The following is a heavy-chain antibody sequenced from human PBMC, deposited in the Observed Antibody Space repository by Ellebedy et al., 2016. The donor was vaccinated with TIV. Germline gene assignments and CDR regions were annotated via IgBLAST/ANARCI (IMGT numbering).Heavy chain of an antibody. D-gene: IGHD3-10*01. J-gene: IGHJ4*02. CDR3: ARGHREHSGSLDY. V-gene: IGHV3-33*01. Sequence: GGSLRLSCAASGFTFSSYGMHWVRQAPGKGLEWVAVIWYDGSNKYYADSVKGRFTISRDNSKNTLYLQMNSLRADDTAVYYCARGHREHSGSLDYWGQGTLVTVSS. CDR2: IWYDGSNK. CDR1: GFTFSSYG.